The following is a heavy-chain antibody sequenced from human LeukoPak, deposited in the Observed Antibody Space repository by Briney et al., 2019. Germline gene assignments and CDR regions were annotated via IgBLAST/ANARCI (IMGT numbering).Heavy chain of an antibody. CDR3: ARGTYNSAGTFDH. D-gene: IGHD2-15*01. J-gene: IGHJ4*02. CDR1: GFTFSSHS. Sequence: PGGSLRLSCAAPGFTFSSHSMSWVRQAPGKGLGWVSYISTSSNYIYYADSVKGRFTISRDNAKNSLYLQMNSLRVEDTAVYYCARGTYNSAGTFDHWGQGTLVTVSS. V-gene: IGHV3-21*01. CDR2: ISTSSNYI.